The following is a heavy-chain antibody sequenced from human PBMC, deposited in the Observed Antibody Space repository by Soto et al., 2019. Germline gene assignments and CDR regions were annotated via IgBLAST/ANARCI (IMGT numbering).Heavy chain of an antibody. Sequence: SGPTLVKPTQTLTLTCTFSGFSLSTSGVGVGWIRQPPGKALEWLALIYWDDDKRYSPSLKSRLTITKDTSKNQVVLTMTNMDPLDTATYYCAHRRVPYIKNYGDYFDYWGQGTLVTVSS. J-gene: IGHJ4*02. CDR2: IYWDDDK. D-gene: IGHD4-17*01. CDR1: GFSLSTSGVG. CDR3: AHRRVPYIKNYGDYFDY. V-gene: IGHV2-5*02.